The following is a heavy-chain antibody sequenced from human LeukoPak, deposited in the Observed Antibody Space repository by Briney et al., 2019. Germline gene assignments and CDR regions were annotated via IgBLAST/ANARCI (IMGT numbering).Heavy chain of an antibody. Sequence: GESLKISCKGSGYSFTSYWIGWVRQMPGKGLEWVGIIYPGDSDTRYSPSFQGQVTISADKSISTAYLQWSSLKASDTAMYYCASLIAAAGTKFDYWGQGTLVTVSS. D-gene: IGHD6-13*01. CDR1: GYSFTSYW. V-gene: IGHV5-51*01. J-gene: IGHJ4*02. CDR3: ASLIAAAGTKFDY. CDR2: IYPGDSDT.